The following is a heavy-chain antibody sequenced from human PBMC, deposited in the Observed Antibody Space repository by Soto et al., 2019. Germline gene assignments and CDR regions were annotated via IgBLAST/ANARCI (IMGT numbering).Heavy chain of an antibody. CDR1: GFTVSSNY. CDR2: IYSGGST. D-gene: IGHD2-21*02. V-gene: IGHV3-53*01. CDR3: ANGRVERGDPEYFQL. J-gene: IGHJ1*01. Sequence: EVQLVESGGGLIQPGGSLRLSCAASGFTVSSNYMSWVRQAPGKGLEWVSVIYSGGSTYYADSVKGRFTISRNNSKNTLNLLTNSLSAEDTAVYYGANGRVERGDPEYFQLWGQGTLVTVSS.